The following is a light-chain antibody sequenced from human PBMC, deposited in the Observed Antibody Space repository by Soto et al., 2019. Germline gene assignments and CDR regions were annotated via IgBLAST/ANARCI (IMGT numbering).Light chain of an antibody. V-gene: IGKV1-5*01. Sequence: GYRVTITCRASQSISSWLAWYQQKPGKAPKLLIYDASSLESGVPSRFSGSGSGTEFTLTISSLQPDDFATYYCQQYNSYPYTFGQGTRLEIK. CDR1: QSISSW. CDR3: QQYNSYPYT. CDR2: DAS. J-gene: IGKJ5*01.